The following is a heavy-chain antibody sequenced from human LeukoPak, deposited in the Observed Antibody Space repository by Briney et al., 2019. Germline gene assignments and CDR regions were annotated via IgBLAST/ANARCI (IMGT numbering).Heavy chain of an antibody. J-gene: IGHJ4*02. Sequence: GGSLRLSCAASGFTFSSYSMNWVRQAPGKGLEWVSSISKSSTYIYYADSVKGRFTISRDNAKNSLYLQMNSLRAEDTAVYYCTRGSQLLWFWELFPPHDFWGQGTLVTVSS. CDR1: GFTFSSYS. CDR3: TRGSQLLWFWELFPPHDF. V-gene: IGHV3-21*01. D-gene: IGHD3-10*01. CDR2: ISKSSTYI.